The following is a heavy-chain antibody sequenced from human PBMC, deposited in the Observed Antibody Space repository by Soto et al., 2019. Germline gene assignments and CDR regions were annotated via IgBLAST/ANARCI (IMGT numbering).Heavy chain of an antibody. CDR3: ARYFWSGQLPFYFDQ. CDR1: GYTFNSYG. CDR2: LSAYNGNT. D-gene: IGHD3-3*01. V-gene: IGHV1-18*01. Sequence: QVLLVQSGAEVKKPWASVRVSCKASGYTFNSYGVSWVRQAPGQGLDWRGWLSAYNGNTKYSQNLQGRVTMTIATTTSSAYLEVRSLRSDDTAIYYCARYFWSGQLPFYFDQWGQGTLVTVSS. J-gene: IGHJ4*02.